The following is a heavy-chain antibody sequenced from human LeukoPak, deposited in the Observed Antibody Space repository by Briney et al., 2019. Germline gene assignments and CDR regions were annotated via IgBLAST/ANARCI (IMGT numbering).Heavy chain of an antibody. J-gene: IGHJ5*02. CDR3: ARGPTYYDFWSGYYQYNWFDP. V-gene: IGHV1-18*01. CDR2: ISAYNGNT. CDR1: GYTFTSYG. Sequence: GASVKASCKASGYTFTSYGISWVRQAPGQGLEWMGWISAYNGNTNYAQKLQGRVTMTTDTPTSTAYMELRSLRSDDTAVYYCARGPTYYDFWSGYYQYNWFDPWGQGTLVTVSS. D-gene: IGHD3-3*01.